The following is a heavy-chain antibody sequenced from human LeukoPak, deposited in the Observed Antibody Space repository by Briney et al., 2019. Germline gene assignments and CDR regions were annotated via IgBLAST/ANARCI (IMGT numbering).Heavy chain of an antibody. CDR3: ARLVGSNWYHEVLLARDS. CDR2: INHGGST. CDR1: GGSFSDYC. D-gene: IGHD6-13*01. J-gene: IGHJ4*02. Sequence: SSETLSLTCAVYGGSFSDYCWSWIRQPPGKGLEWIGEINHGGSTNYNPSLKSRVTISIDTSKNQFSLKVSSVTAADTAVYYCARLVGSNWYHEVLLARDSWGQGTLVTVSS. V-gene: IGHV4-34*01.